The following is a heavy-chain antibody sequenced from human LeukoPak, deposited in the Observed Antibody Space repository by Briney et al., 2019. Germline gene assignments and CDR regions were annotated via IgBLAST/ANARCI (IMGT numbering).Heavy chain of an antibody. J-gene: IGHJ4*02. D-gene: IGHD5-18*01. Sequence: PGGSLRLSCAASGFSFSSYVIHWVRQAPGKGLEWVAVISYDGSNGYYADSVKGRLTISRDNSRNTLYLQMNSLRAEDTAVYSCARAPAMVTHYFDFWGQGTLVTVSS. CDR2: ISYDGSNG. CDR3: ARAPAMVTHYFDF. V-gene: IGHV3-30-3*01. CDR1: GFSFSSYV.